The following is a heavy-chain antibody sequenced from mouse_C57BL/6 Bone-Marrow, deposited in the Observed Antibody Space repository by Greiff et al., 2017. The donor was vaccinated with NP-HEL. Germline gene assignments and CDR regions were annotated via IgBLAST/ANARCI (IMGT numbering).Heavy chain of an antibody. D-gene: IGHD2-4*01. Sequence: QVHVKQPGAELVKPGASVKLSCKASGYTFTSYWMHWVKQRPGQGLEWIGMIHPNSGSTNYNEKFKSKATLTVDKSSSTAYMQLSSLTSEDSAVYYCARLRLRRAYWGQGTLVTVSA. CDR1: GYTFTSYW. V-gene: IGHV1-64*01. CDR3: ARLRLRRAY. CDR2: IHPNSGST. J-gene: IGHJ3*01.